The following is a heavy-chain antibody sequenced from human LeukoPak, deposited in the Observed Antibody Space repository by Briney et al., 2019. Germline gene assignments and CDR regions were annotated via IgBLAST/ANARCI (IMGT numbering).Heavy chain of an antibody. D-gene: IGHD3-10*01. CDR2: IDTSTGNP. Sequence: ASVKVSCKASGYTFTNHSINWVRQAPGQGLQYMGWIDTSTGNPTYAQAFTGRIVFSLGTSVSTAYLQIRSLKAEDTAVYFCARRSMVQHMDVWGKGTTVIVSS. CDR1: GYTFTNHS. J-gene: IGHJ6*03. V-gene: IGHV7-4-1*02. CDR3: ARRSMVQHMDV.